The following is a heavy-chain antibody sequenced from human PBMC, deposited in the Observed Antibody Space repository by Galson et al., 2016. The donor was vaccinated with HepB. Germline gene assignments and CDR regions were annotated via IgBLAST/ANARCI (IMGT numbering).Heavy chain of an antibody. Sequence: QSGAEVKKPGESLKISCKGSGYSFTSYWIGWVRQVPGQGLELMGVIYPGDSDTRYIPSFQGQVTISADKSFTTAYVQWSSLKASDTAMYYCARGYGGNSYYYFDLWGRGALVTVSS. V-gene: IGHV5-51*01. CDR2: IYPGDSDT. CDR3: ARGYGGNSYYYFDL. CDR1: GYSFTSYW. D-gene: IGHD4-23*01. J-gene: IGHJ2*01.